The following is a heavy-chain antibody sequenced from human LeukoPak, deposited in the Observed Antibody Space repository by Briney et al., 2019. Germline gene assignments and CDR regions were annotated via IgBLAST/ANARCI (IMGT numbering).Heavy chain of an antibody. D-gene: IGHD2-8*01. V-gene: IGHV4-34*01. CDR3: ARDMYDAFDAFDI. CDR2: INHSGST. Sequence: PSETLSLTCAVYGGSFSGYYWSWIRQPPGKGLEWIGEINHSGSTNYNPSLKSRVTISVDTSKNQFSLKLSSVTAAGTAVYYCARDMYDAFDAFDIWGQGTMVTVSS. J-gene: IGHJ3*02. CDR1: GGSFSGYY.